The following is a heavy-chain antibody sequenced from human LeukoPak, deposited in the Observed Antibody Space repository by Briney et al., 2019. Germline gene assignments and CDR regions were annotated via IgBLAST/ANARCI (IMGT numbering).Heavy chain of an antibody. Sequence: GGSLRLSCAASGFTVSSNYMSWVRQAPGKGLEWVSVICSGGSTYYADSVKGRFTISRDNSKNTLYLQMNSLRAEDTAVYYCARDSLWFGELYGMDVWGQGTTVTVSS. CDR1: GFTVSSNY. V-gene: IGHV3-53*01. D-gene: IGHD3-10*01. J-gene: IGHJ6*02. CDR3: ARDSLWFGELYGMDV. CDR2: ICSGGST.